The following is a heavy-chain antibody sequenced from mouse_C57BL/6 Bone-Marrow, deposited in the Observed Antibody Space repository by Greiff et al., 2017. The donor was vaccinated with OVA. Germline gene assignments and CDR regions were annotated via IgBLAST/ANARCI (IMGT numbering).Heavy chain of an antibody. V-gene: IGHV1-18*01. J-gene: IGHJ1*03. CDR2: INPNNGGT. CDR1: GYTFTDYN. CDR3: ARAHYSYDV. Sequence: EVQLQESGPELVKPGASVKIPCKASGYTFTDYNMDWVKQSHGKSLEWIGDINPNNGGTIYNQKFKGKATLTVDKSSSTAYMELRSLTSEDTAVYYCARAHYSYDVWGTGTTVTVSS. D-gene: IGHD1-2*01.